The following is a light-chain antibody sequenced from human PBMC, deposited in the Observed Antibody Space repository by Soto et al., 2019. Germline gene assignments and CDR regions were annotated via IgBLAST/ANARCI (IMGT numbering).Light chain of an antibody. J-gene: IGKJ1*01. CDR2: DAS. V-gene: IGKV3-15*01. CDR3: QQYNNWPWT. CDR1: HSVSSR. Sequence: EVVMTQSPGTLSVSPGERVTISCRASHSVSSRLVWYQRKPGQAPRLVIYDASTRATGMPGRFSGSGSGTEFTLTISSLQSEDFAVYYCQQYNNWPWTFGQGTKVDIK.